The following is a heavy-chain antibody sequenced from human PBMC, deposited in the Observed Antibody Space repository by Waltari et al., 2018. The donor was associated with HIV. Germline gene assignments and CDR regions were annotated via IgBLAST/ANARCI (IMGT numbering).Heavy chain of an antibody. J-gene: IGHJ4*02. CDR2: IKSAIDGGTI. D-gene: IGHD2-2*01. V-gene: IGHV3-15*01. Sequence: EVRLVESGAGLVKPGGSHRLICAASGFTFRNAWMSWVRQAPGKGLQWVGRIKSAIDGGTIDYAAPVKGRFTISRDDIESMLFLQMNSLKTEDTAVYYCVTESLTSTSANFDNWGQGTLVTVSS. CDR3: VTESLTSTSANFDN. CDR1: GFTFRNAW.